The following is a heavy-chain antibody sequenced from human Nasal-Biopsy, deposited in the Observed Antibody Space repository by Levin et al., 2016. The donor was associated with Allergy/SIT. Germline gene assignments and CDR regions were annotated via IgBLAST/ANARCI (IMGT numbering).Heavy chain of an antibody. J-gene: IGHJ2*01. CDR1: GYTFSDSY. V-gene: IGHV1-2*02. CDR2: IDPHSGGA. Sequence: ASVKVSCKASGYTFSDSYIHWVRQAPGQGLEWMGWIDPHSGGAKYAQEFQGRVTMTRDTSMRTAYMEVHRLKYDDTAVYYCATLAGPYSFRDYYFPFWGRGSQVTVSS. CDR3: ATLAGPYSFRDYYFPF. D-gene: IGHD2-21*01.